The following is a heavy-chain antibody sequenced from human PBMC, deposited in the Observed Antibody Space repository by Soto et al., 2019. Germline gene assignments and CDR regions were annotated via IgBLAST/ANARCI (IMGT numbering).Heavy chain of an antibody. J-gene: IGHJ4*02. D-gene: IGHD6-25*01. CDR1: GYTFTSYY. CDR3: AREFQAAGLAY. V-gene: IGHV1-46*01. CDR2: INPSGGST. Sequence: ASVKVSCKASGYTFTSYYMHWVRQAPGQGLEWMGIINPSGGSTSYAQKFQGRVTMTRDTSTSTVYMELSSLISEDTAVYYCAREFQAAGLAYWGQGTLVTFSS.